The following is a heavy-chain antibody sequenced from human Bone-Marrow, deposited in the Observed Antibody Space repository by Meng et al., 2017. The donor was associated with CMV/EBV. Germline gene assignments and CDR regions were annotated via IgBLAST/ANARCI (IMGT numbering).Heavy chain of an antibody. Sequence: ASVKVSCKASGHTFTGYYMHWVRQAPGQGLEWMGWINPNSGGTNYAQKFQGRVTMTRDTSISTAYMELSRLRSDDTAVYYCAREGGSSPPPSFDYWGQGTLVTVSS. CDR1: GHTFTGYY. CDR2: INPNSGGT. CDR3: AREGGSSPPPSFDY. D-gene: IGHD6-6*01. J-gene: IGHJ4*02. V-gene: IGHV1-2*02.